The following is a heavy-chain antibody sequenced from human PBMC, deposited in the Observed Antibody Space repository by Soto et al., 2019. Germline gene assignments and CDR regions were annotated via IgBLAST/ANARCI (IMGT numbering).Heavy chain of an antibody. CDR3: AKDRGSGSGSTEIDY. CDR2: ISGSGGST. V-gene: IGHV3-23*01. Sequence: EVQLLESGGGLVQPGGSLRLSCAASGFTFSSYAMSWVRQAPGKGLEWVSAISGSGGSTYYADSVKGRFTISRDNSKNTLYLQMNSLRAEDTAVYYSAKDRGSGSGSTEIDYWGQGTLVTVSS. J-gene: IGHJ4*02. D-gene: IGHD3-10*01. CDR1: GFTFSSYA.